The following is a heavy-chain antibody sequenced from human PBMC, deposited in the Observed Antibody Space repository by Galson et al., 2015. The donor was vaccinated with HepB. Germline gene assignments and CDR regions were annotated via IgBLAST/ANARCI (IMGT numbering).Heavy chain of an antibody. CDR3: AKAAHDYGDCGESPCLYYYYYGMDV. V-gene: IGHV3-30*18. D-gene: IGHD4-17*01. Sequence: SLRLSCAASGFTFSSYGMHWVRQAPGKGLEWVAVISYDGRHTYYADSVKGRFTLSRDNSKNTLYLQMNSLRAADPAVYSCAKAAHDYGDCGESPCLYYYYYGMDVWGQGTTVTVS. CDR1: GFTFSSYG. CDR2: ISYDGRHT. J-gene: IGHJ6*02.